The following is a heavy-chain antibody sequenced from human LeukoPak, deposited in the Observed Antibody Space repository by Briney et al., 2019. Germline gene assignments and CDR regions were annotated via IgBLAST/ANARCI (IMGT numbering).Heavy chain of an antibody. D-gene: IGHD5-12*01. J-gene: IGHJ4*02. V-gene: IGHV3-48*03. CDR3: ARGWISDSFDY. CDR1: GFTFSGYE. CDR2: ISSSGSNI. Sequence: GGSLRLSCAASGFTFSGYEMNWVRQAPGKGLEWVSYISSSGSNIYYADSVKGRFTISRDNAKNSLYLQMNSLRAEDTAVYYCARGWISDSFDYWGQGTLVTVSS.